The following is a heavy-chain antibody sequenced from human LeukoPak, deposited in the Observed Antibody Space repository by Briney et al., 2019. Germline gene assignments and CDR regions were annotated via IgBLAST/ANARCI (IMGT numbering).Heavy chain of an antibody. CDR3: VRDGGDNGGSGN. CDR1: GYTFTGYY. Sequence: ASVKVSCKASGYTFTGYYVHWVRQAPGQGLEWMGWINPNNGATNYAQKFQGRVTVTRDTSISTAYMELSNLGSDDTALYYCVRDGGDNGGSGNWGQGTLVTVSS. CDR2: INPNNGAT. J-gene: IGHJ4*02. V-gene: IGHV1-2*02. D-gene: IGHD1-1*01.